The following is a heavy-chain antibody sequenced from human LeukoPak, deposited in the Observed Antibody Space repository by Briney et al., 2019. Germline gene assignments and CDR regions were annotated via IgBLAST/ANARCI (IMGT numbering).Heavy chain of an antibody. CDR2: IIPIFGTA. CDR1: GGTFSSYA. V-gene: IGHV1-69*06. D-gene: IGHD2-15*01. Sequence: SVKVSCTASGGTFSSYAISWVRQAPGQGLEWMGGIIPIFGTANYAQKFQGRVTITADKSTSTAYMELSSLRSEDTAVYYCAGGIVVVVAATPREDYYYGMDVWGKGTTVTVSS. CDR3: AGGIVVVVAATPREDYYYGMDV. J-gene: IGHJ6*04.